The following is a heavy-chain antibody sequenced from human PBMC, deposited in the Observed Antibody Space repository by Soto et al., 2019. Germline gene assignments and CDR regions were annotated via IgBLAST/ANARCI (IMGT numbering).Heavy chain of an antibody. D-gene: IGHD4-4*01. CDR3: ARGSTVTSGGRWFDP. CDR2: ISSSSTSI. CDR1: GFTFRIYS. J-gene: IGHJ5*02. Sequence: EVHLVESGGVLVKPGGSLRLSCAASGFTFRIYSMNWVRQAPGQGLEWVSSISSSSTSIYYADSLKGRFTISRDNAKNSLFLQMNSLRAEDTAVYYCARGSTVTSGGRWFDPWGRGTLVTVSS. V-gene: IGHV3-21*01.